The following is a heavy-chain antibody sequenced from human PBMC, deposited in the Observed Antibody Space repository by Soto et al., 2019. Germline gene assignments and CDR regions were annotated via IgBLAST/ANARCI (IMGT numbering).Heavy chain of an antibody. CDR2: INHSGST. D-gene: IGHD6-19*01. CDR1: GGSFTAYY. CDR3: ARPAVAGTPLRAYYFDY. Sequence: SETLSLTCGVYGGSFTAYYWRWIRQPPGKGLEYIGEINHSGSTNYSPSLKGRVTISIDTSKNQFSLKLSSVTAADTAVYYCARPAVAGTPLRAYYFDYWGQGTLVTV. J-gene: IGHJ4*02. V-gene: IGHV4-34*01.